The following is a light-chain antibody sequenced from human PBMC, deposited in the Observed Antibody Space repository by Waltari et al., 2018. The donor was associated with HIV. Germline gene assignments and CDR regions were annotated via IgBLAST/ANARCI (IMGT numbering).Light chain of an antibody. CDR3: QVWDASSDHLVI. Sequence: SFVLTQPPSVSVAPGQTARITCGGNNIGDKTVHWYQQKPGQAPLLVVYDDSDRPSGIPERFSGSNSWNTATLTISRVEAGDEADYYFQVWDASSDHLVIFGGGTKLTVL. CDR2: DDS. V-gene: IGLV3-21*02. CDR1: NIGDKT. J-gene: IGLJ2*01.